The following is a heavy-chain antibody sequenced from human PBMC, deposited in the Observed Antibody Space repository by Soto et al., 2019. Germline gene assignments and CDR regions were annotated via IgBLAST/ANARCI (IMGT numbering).Heavy chain of an antibody. J-gene: IGHJ6*02. V-gene: IGHV4-31*03. CDR2: IYYSGST. CDR3: ARGGDFWSGPYGMDV. D-gene: IGHD3-3*01. CDR1: GGSISSGGYY. Sequence: QVQLQESGPGLVKPSQTLSLTCTVSGGSISSGGYYWSWIRQHPGKGLEWIGYIYYSGSTYYNPSLKSRVTTAVDTSKNLCSLKLSSVTAADTAVYYCARGGDFWSGPYGMDVWGQGTTVTVSS.